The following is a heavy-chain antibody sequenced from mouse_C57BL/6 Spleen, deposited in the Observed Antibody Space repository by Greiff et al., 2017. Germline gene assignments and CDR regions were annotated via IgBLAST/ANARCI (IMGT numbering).Heavy chain of an antibody. CDR1: GYAFSSSW. CDR2: IYPGDGDT. J-gene: IGHJ1*03. Sequence: QVQLQQSGPELVQPGASVSISCKASGYAFSSSWMNWVKQRPGKGLEWIGRIYPGDGDTNYNGKFKGKATLTADKSSSTAYMQLSSLTSEDSAVYFCARFYGFYWYFDVWGTGTTVTVSS. V-gene: IGHV1-82*01. D-gene: IGHD1-1*01. CDR3: ARFYGFYWYFDV.